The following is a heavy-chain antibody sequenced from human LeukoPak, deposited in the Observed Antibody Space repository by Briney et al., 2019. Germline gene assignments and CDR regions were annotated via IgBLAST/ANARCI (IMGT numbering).Heavy chain of an antibody. D-gene: IGHD1-14*01. CDR3: KTSPISRIDC. J-gene: IGHJ4*02. CDR2: ITSTGGNT. CDR1: GFTFSSTP. V-gene: IGHV3-64D*09. Sequence: GGSLRLSCSASGFTFSSTPMHWVRQAPGKGLEYVSTITSTGGNTYYADSVKGRFTISRDNSKNTLYLQMSSLGPEDTAVYYRKTSPISRIDCWGQGALVTVSS.